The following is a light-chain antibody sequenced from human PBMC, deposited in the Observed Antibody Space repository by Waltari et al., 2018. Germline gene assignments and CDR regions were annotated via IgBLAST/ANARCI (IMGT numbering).Light chain of an antibody. CDR3: QQYNGYSGT. CDR2: KAS. J-gene: IGKJ4*01. Sequence: DIQMTQSPSPLSASVADRVIITCRASQSISSWLAWYQQKAGKAPKLLIYKASTLQSGVPSRFSGSGSGTEFTLTISSLQPDDSATYYCQQYNGYSGTFGVGTKVEI. CDR1: QSISSW. V-gene: IGKV1-5*03.